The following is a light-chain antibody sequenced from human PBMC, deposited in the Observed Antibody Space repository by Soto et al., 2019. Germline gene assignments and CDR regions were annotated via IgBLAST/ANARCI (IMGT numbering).Light chain of an antibody. Sequence: QMTQTTLSLSASVGEKIIITCRASRDVGSDVSCYQQKPGHAPNLVLYAASNLYTGVPSRFSGRRSGTEFTLTISSLQPEDFASYYCLQDYGDSWTFGQGTKVDIK. J-gene: IGKJ1*01. CDR3: LQDYGDSWT. CDR1: RDVGSD. V-gene: IGKV1-6*01. CDR2: AAS.